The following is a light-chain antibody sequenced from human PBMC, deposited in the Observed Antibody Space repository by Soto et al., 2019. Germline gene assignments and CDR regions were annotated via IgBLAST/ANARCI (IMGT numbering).Light chain of an antibody. CDR2: DAS. J-gene: IGKJ3*01. CDR3: HQYGSSPFT. V-gene: IGKV3D-20*01. CDR1: QSVKYNY. Sequence: ENPLTQSPATLSLSPGERATLSCGAGQSVKYNYLAWYQQKPGLAPRLLIYDASSRATVIPDRFSGSGSGTDFTLTISRLEPEDFAVYYCHQYGSSPFTFGPGTKVDI.